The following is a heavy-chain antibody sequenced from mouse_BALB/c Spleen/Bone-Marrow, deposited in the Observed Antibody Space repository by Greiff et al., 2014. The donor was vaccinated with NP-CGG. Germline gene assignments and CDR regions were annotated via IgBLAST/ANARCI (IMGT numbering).Heavy chain of an antibody. CDR1: GYTFTRYW. V-gene: IGHV1S81*02. Sequence: VQLQESGAELLKPGTSVKLSCKASGYTFTRYWMHWVKQRPGQGLEWIGELNPSNGHTNYNGKFKNKATVTVDKSSSTAYMQLSSLTSEDSAVYYCARKITTRDFDYWGQGTTLTVSS. CDR2: LNPSNGHT. J-gene: IGHJ2*01. D-gene: IGHD1-1*01. CDR3: ARKITTRDFDY.